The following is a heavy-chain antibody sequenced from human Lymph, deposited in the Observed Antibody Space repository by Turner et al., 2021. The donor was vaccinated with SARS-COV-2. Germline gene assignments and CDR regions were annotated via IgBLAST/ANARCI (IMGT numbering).Heavy chain of an antibody. CDR3: ARDVERYNDFWSGYSGGYGLDV. J-gene: IGHJ6*02. V-gene: IGHV1-2*02. CDR1: GYTFTGYY. CDR2: INPNSGGT. D-gene: IGHD3-3*01. Sequence: QVQLVQSGAEVKKPGASVKVSCTASGYTFTGYYMHWVRQAPGQGREWMGWINPNSGGTNYAQKFQGRVTMTRDTSISTAYMELSRLRSDDTAVYYCARDVERYNDFWSGYSGGYGLDVWGQGTTVTVSS.